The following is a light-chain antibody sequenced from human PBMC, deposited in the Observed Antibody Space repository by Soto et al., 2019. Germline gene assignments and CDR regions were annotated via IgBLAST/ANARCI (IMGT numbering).Light chain of an antibody. CDR1: SGYSNYK. CDR2: VGTGGIVG. V-gene: IGLV9-49*01. Sequence: QSVLTQPPSASASLGASVTLTCTLSSGYSNYKVDWYQQRPGKGPRFVMRVGTGGIVGSKGDGIPDRFSVLGSGLNRYLTIKNIQEEDGSDCLCGADPGRGGNFGYLVFGGGTKRTLL. J-gene: IGLJ2*01. CDR3: GADPGRGGNFGYLV.